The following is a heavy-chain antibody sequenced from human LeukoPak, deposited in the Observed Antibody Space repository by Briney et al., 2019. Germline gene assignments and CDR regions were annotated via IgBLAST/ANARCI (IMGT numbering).Heavy chain of an antibody. CDR2: TYYRSKWYN. D-gene: IGHD4-17*01. CDR1: GDSFSSNSAA. CDR3: AREMVEDYGDYYYYYMDV. Sequence: SQTLSLTCAISGDSFSSNSAAWNWIRQSPSRGLEWLGRTYYRSKWYNDYAVSVKSRITINPDTSKNQFSLQLNSVTPEDTAVYYCAREMVEDYGDYYYYYMDVWGKGTTVTVSS. V-gene: IGHV6-1*01. J-gene: IGHJ6*03.